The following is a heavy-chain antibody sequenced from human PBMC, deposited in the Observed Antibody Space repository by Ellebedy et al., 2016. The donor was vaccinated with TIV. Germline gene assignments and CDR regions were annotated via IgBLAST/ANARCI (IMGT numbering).Heavy chain of an antibody. J-gene: IGHJ2*01. CDR3: ARVDQTYYYDSSGSPAFDL. V-gene: IGHV3-66*01. CDR1: GFTVSSNY. Sequence: GGSLRLXXAASGFTVSSNYMSWVRQAPGKGLEWVSVIYSGGSTYYADSVKGRFTISRDNSKNTLYLQMNSLRAEDTAVYYCARVDQTYYYDSSGSPAFDLWGRGTLVTVSS. D-gene: IGHD3-22*01. CDR2: IYSGGST.